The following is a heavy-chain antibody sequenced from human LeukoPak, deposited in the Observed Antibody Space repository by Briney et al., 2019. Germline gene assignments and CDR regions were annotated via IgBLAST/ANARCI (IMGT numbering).Heavy chain of an antibody. J-gene: IGHJ6*03. Sequence: GGTLRLSCSASGFTFTTYGMNWVRQAPGKGLEWVSGIGGSGTRTYYADSVKGRFTISRDNSKNTLYLQMNSLRAEDTAVYYCAKDGDYDSSRYPWGYYYYMDVWGKGTTVTVSS. CDR3: AKDGDYDSSRYPWGYYYYMDV. CDR1: GFTFTTYG. D-gene: IGHD3-22*01. V-gene: IGHV3-23*01. CDR2: IGGSGTRT.